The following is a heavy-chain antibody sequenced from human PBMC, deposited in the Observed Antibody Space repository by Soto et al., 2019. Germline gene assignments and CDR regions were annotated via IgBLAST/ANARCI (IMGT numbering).Heavy chain of an antibody. D-gene: IGHD3-3*01. CDR2: ISYDGSNK. CDR3: ARDLSTPGVAPYYGMDV. V-gene: IGHV3-30-3*01. J-gene: IGHJ6*02. Sequence: QVQLLESGGGVVQPGRSLRLSCAASGFTFSSYAMHWVRQAPGKGLEWVAVISYDGSNKYYADSVKGRFTISRDNSKNTLYLQMNSLRAEDTDVNYCARDLSTPGVAPYYGMDVWGQGTTVTVSS. CDR1: GFTFSSYA.